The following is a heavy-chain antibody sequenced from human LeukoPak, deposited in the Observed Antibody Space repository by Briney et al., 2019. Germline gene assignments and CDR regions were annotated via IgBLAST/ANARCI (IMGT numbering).Heavy chain of an antibody. CDR2: INPNSGGT. V-gene: IGHV1-2*02. J-gene: IGHJ4*02. CDR3: ARVSYTYCGGDCYPKH. Sequence: GASVKVPCKASGYTFTGYYMHWVRQAPGQGLEWMGWINPNSGGTNYAQKFQGRVTMTRDTSISTAYMELSRLRSDDTAVYYCARVSYTYCGGDCYPKHWGQGTLVTVSS. D-gene: IGHD2-21*02. CDR1: GYTFTGYY.